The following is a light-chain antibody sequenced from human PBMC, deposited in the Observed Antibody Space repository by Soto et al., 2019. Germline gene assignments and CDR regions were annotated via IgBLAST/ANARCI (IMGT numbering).Light chain of an antibody. CDR2: GAS. CDR1: QSIGSN. V-gene: IGKV3-15*01. CDR3: QQFDNWPLT. J-gene: IGKJ4*01. Sequence: EVVMTQSPATLSLSPGQRATLSCRASQSIGSNLVWYQQKPGQAPRLLIYGASTRATGIPARFSGSGSGTDFTLTISSLQSEDFAVYYCQQFDNWPLTFGGGTKVEI.